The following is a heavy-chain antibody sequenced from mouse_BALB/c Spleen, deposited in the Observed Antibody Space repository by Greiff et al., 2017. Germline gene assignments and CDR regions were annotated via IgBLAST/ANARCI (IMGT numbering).Heavy chain of an antibody. Sequence: QVQLQQPGAELVRPGASVKLSCKASGYTFTSYWINWVKQRPGQGLEWIGNIYPSDSYTNYNQKFKDKATLTVDKSSSTAYMQLSSPTSEDSAVYYCTRTRITTGAWFAYWGQGTLVTVSA. D-gene: IGHD2-4*01. CDR1: GYTFTSYW. V-gene: IGHV1-69*02. J-gene: IGHJ3*01. CDR3: TRTRITTGAWFAY. CDR2: IYPSDSYT.